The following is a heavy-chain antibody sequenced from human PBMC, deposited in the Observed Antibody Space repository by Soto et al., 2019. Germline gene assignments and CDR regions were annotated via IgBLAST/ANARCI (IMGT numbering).Heavy chain of an antibody. CDR2: ISSSSSYI. CDR1: GFTFSSYS. CDR3: ARDLGYYDFWSGYYGYYYYGMDV. D-gene: IGHD3-3*01. J-gene: IGHJ6*02. V-gene: IGHV3-21*01. Sequence: PGGSLRLSCAASGFTFSSYSMNWVRQAPGKGLEWVSSISSSSSYIYYADSVKGRFTISRDNAKNSLYLQMNSLRAEDTAVYYCARDLGYYDFWSGYYGYYYYGMDVWGQATTVTVSS.